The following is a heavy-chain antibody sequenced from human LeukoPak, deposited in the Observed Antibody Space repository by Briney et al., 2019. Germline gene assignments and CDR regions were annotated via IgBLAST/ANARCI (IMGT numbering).Heavy chain of an antibody. D-gene: IGHD6-13*01. CDR1: GFTFTKFW. Sequence: HTGGSLRLSCEASGFTFTKFWMSWVRQAPGKGLEWVSSISRSGSTKYYADSVKGRFTISRDNAKNSLFLQMNSLRAEDTAVYYCARGGPAAGRFDYWGQGTLVTVSS. J-gene: IGHJ4*02. CDR3: ARGGPAAGRFDY. V-gene: IGHV3-48*04. CDR2: ISRSGSTK.